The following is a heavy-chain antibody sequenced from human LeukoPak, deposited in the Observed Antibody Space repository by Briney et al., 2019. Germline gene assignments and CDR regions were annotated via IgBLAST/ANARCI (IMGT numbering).Heavy chain of an antibody. Sequence: ASVKVSCKASGYTFSGHYMHWVRQAPGQGLEWMGWINPDSGVTQYAQKFQGRVTLTRATSISTAYIELSRLTSDATAVYYCARDRYHGSGSYSDFFDYWGQGTLVTVSS. CDR1: GYTFSGHY. J-gene: IGHJ4*02. V-gene: IGHV1-2*02. CDR3: ARDRYHGSGSYSDFFDY. CDR2: INPDSGVT. D-gene: IGHD3-10*01.